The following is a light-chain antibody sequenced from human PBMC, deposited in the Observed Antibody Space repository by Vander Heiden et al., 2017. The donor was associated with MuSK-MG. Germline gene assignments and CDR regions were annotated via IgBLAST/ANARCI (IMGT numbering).Light chain of an antibody. CDR2: RAS. V-gene: IGKV1-5*03. Sequence: DIDMTQAPSTLSASVGDRVTITCRASQSISRSFAWFQQKPGNAPKLLIYRASSLESAVPSTFSGSGSGTDFTLTISSLQPDDFANYYCQHYSGYPYTFGQGTRLEIK. CDR3: QHYSGYPYT. J-gene: IGKJ2*01. CDR1: QSISRS.